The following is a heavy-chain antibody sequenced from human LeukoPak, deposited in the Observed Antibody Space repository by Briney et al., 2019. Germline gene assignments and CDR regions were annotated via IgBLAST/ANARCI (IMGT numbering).Heavy chain of an antibody. D-gene: IGHD3-22*01. V-gene: IGHV3-7*01. CDR1: GFTFSTTC. CDR2: IRQGGSEK. CDR3: ATYMIVVVIGYFDY. J-gene: IGHJ4*02. Sequence: GGSLRLSCAASGFTFSTTCTGWDRQPPGKGLEWVANIRQGGSEKYYVDSVKGRFTISRDNAKNSLYLQMNSLRAEDTAVYYCATYMIVVVIGYFDYWGQGTLVTVSS.